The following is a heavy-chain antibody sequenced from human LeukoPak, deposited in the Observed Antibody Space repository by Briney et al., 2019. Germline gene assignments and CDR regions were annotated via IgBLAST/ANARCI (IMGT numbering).Heavy chain of an antibody. CDR3: ARELIAVAGTGYFDY. CDR1: GYSISSGYY. Sequence: TSETLSLTCAVSGYSISSGYYWGWIRQPPGKGLEWIGSIYHSGSTYYNPSLKSRVTISVDTSKNQFSLKLSSVTAADTAVYYCARELIAVAGTGYFDYWGQGTLVSVCS. V-gene: IGHV4-38-2*02. CDR2: IYHSGST. D-gene: IGHD6-19*01. J-gene: IGHJ4*02.